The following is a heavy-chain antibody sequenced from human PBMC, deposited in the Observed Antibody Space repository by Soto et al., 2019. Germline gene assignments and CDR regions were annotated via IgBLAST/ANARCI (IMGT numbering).Heavy chain of an antibody. D-gene: IGHD2-8*01. CDR2: INPKSGGT. J-gene: IGHJ6*02. CDR3: ARGDSTDCSNGACSFFYNHDMDV. V-gene: IGHV1-2*04. Sequence: ASVKVSCKASGYSFSDYHIHWVRQAPGQGLEWLGRINPKSGGTSTAQKFQGWVTMTTDTSISTASVELTRLTSDDTAIYYCARGDSTDCSNGACSFFYNHDMDVWGQGTTVTVSS. CDR1: GYSFSDYH.